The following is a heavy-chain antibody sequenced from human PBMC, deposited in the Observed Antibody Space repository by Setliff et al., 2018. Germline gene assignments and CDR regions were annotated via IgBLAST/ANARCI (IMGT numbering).Heavy chain of an antibody. CDR2: LFHSGST. Sequence: ETLSLTCTVSGGSISSHYWNWIRQSPGKGLEWIGYLFHSGSTNHNPSLLSRVTISIDASKNQISLKLNSVTAADTAVYYCASARGPSGIAGRGNYNSMDVWGKGTTVTVSS. J-gene: IGHJ6*03. CDR3: ASARGPSGIAGRGNYNSMDV. D-gene: IGHD6-13*01. CDR1: GGSISSHY. V-gene: IGHV4-59*11.